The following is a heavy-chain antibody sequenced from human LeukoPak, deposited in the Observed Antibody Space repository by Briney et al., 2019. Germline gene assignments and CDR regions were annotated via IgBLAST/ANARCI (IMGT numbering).Heavy chain of an antibody. Sequence: ETLSLTCAVSGGSISSSNWWSWVRQPPGKGLEWMANIKQDGSEKYYVDSVKGRFTISRDNAKNSLYLQMNSLRAEDTAVYYCARDVDCGGDCYSFDYWGQGTLVTVSS. CDR3: ARDVDCGGDCYSFDY. CDR2: IKQDGSEK. V-gene: IGHV3-7*03. J-gene: IGHJ4*02. CDR1: GGSISSSNW. D-gene: IGHD2-21*02.